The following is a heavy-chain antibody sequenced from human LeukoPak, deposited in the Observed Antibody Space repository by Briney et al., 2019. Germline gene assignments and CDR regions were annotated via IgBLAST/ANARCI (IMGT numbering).Heavy chain of an antibody. CDR3: ARAMVREIQPDY. D-gene: IGHD3-10*01. CDR2: IWYDGSNK. Sequence: GGSLRLSCAASGYTFSTYAMHWVRQAPGKGLGWVAVIWYDGSNKYYADSVKGRFTISRDNSKNTLYLQMNSLRAEDTAVYYCARAMVREIQPDYWGQGTLVTVSS. J-gene: IGHJ4*02. V-gene: IGHV3-33*01. CDR1: GYTFSTYA.